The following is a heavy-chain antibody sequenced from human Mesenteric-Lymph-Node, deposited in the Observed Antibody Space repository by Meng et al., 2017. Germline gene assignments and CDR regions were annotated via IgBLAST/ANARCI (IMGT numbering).Heavy chain of an antibody. J-gene: IGHJ5*02. Sequence: QVQLVQSGSELKKPEASVKVSCKASGYTLTTYAMNWLRQAPGQGLEWMGWINTNTGNPTYAQGFTGRFVFSLDTSVNMAYLQITSLKAEDTAVYYCVRGDWFDPWGQGTLVTVSS. V-gene: IGHV7-4-1*04. CDR3: VRGDWFDP. CDR2: INTNTGNP. CDR1: GYTLTTYA.